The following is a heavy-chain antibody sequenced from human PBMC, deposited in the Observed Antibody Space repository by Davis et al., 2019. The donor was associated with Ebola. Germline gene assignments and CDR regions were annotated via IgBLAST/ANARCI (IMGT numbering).Heavy chain of an antibody. CDR2: IDPSDSYT. D-gene: IGHD2-15*01. V-gene: IGHV5-10-1*01. J-gene: IGHJ3*02. CDR3: ARRVVVATLAFDI. Sequence: GESLKISCKGSGYSFTSYWISWVRQMPGKGLEWMGRIDPSDSYTNYSPSFQGHVTISADKSISTAYLQWSSLKASDTAMYYCARRVVVATLAFDIWGQGTMVTVSS. CDR1: GYSFTSYW.